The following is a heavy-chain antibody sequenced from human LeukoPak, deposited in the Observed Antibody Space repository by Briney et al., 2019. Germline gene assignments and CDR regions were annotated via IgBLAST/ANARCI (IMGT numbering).Heavy chain of an antibody. CDR3: ARGSIVVVTARFAFDI. CDR2: ISYDGTNK. CDR1: AFPFSSYA. D-gene: IGHD2-21*02. Sequence: PGGSLRLSCAASAFPFSSYAMHWVRQAPGKGLEWVAVISYDGTNKYYADSVKGRFTISRDNSKNTLYLQMNSLSAEDTAVYYCARGSIVVVTARFAFDIWGQGTMVTVSS. J-gene: IGHJ3*02. V-gene: IGHV3-30-3*01.